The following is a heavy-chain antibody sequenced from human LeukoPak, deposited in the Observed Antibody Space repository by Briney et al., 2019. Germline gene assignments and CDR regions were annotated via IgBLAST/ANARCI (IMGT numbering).Heavy chain of an antibody. CDR3: ARARGYSYYGGYYYYMDV. V-gene: IGHV1-69*13. CDR1: GGTFSSYA. Sequence: SVKVSCKASGGTFSSYAISWVRQAPRQGLGWMGGIIPIFGTTNYAQKFQGRVTITADESTSTAYMELSSLRSEDTAVYYCARARGYSYYGGYYYYMDVWGKGTTVTVSS. CDR2: IIPIFGTT. D-gene: IGHD5-18*01. J-gene: IGHJ6*03.